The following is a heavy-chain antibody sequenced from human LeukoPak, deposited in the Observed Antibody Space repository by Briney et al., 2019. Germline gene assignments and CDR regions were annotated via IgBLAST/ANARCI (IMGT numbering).Heavy chain of an antibody. V-gene: IGHV4-30-4*01. CDR3: ARHPGIGYGDYYLDY. J-gene: IGHJ4*02. CDR1: GGSISSGDYY. Sequence: SQTLSLTCTVSGGSISSGDYYWSWIRQPPGKGLEWIAYMYYSGSTYYNPSLKSRVTMSADTSKNQLSLKLSSVTAADTAVYYCARHPGIGYGDYYLDYWGRGTLVTVSS. CDR2: MYYSGST. D-gene: IGHD4-17*01.